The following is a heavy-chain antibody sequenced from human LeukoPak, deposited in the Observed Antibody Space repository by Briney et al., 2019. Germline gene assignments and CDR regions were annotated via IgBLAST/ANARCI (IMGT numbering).Heavy chain of an antibody. D-gene: IGHD6-13*01. V-gene: IGHV1-18*01. CDR3: ARDGSLGSSWYHDDAFDI. Sequence: GASVKVSCKASGYTFTSYGISWVRQAPGQGLEWMGWISAYNGNTNYAQKLQGRVTMTTDTSTSTAYMELRSLRSDDTAVYYCARDGSLGSSWYHDDAFDIWGQGTMVTVSS. CDR1: GYTFTSYG. CDR2: ISAYNGNT. J-gene: IGHJ3*02.